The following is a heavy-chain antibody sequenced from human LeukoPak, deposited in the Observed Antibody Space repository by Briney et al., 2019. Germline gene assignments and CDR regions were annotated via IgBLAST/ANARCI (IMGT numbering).Heavy chain of an antibody. Sequence: GASVRLSCKASGYTFTGYYMHWVRQAPGQGLEWMGWINPNSGGTNYAQKFQGRVTMTRDTSISTAYMELSRLRSDDTAVYYCARDRTETYGDYLDYWGQGTLVTVSS. CDR2: INPNSGGT. D-gene: IGHD4-17*01. CDR3: ARDRTETYGDYLDY. CDR1: GYTFTGYY. V-gene: IGHV1-2*02. J-gene: IGHJ4*02.